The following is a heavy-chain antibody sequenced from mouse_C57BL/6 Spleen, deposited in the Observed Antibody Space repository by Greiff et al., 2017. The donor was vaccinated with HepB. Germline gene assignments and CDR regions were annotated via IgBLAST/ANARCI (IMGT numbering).Heavy chain of an antibody. CDR1: GFNIKDDY. D-gene: IGHD2-1*01. Sequence: VQLKESGAELVRPGASVKLSCTASGFNIKDDYMHWVKQRPEQGLEWIGWIDPENGDTEYASKFQGKATITADTSSNTAYLQLSSLTSEDTAVYYCTVYYGIAWFAYWGQGTLVTVSA. CDR3: TVYYGIAWFAY. J-gene: IGHJ3*01. V-gene: IGHV14-4*01. CDR2: IDPENGDT.